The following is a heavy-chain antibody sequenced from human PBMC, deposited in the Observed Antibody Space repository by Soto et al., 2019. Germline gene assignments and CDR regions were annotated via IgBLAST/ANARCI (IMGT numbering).Heavy chain of an antibody. CDR2: ISAYNGNT. J-gene: IGHJ4*02. CDR3: ARDSRYCSSTSCYTLRY. Sequence: QVQLVQSGAEVKKPGASVKVSCKASGYTFTSYGISWVRQAPGQGLEWMGWISAYNGNTNYAQKLQGRVTMTTDTATSTAYMELRSLRSDDTAVYYCARDSRYCSSTSCYTLRYWGQGTLVTVSS. D-gene: IGHD2-2*02. CDR1: GYTFTSYG. V-gene: IGHV1-18*04.